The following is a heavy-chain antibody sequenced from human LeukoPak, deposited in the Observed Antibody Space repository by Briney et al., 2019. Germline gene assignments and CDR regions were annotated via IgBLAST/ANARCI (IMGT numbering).Heavy chain of an antibody. J-gene: IGHJ4*02. CDR3: ARRSWYFDY. V-gene: IGHV4-59*01. CDR1: GDSMNTYY. CDR2: IYSREST. D-gene: IGHD2-15*01. Sequence: SETLSLTCTVSGDSMNTYYWNWIRQPPGKGLEWIGYIYSRESTNYNPSLKSRVTISIDTSKSQFSLKLISVTPADTAVYYCARRSWYFDYWGQGTLVTVSS.